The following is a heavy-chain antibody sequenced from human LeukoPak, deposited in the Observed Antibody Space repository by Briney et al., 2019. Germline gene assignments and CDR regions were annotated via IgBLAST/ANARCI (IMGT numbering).Heavy chain of an antibody. D-gene: IGHD1-26*01. Sequence: GGSLRLSCAASGFTFSSYEMNWVRQAPGKGLEWVSYISSSGSTIYYADSVKGRFTISRDNAKNSLYLQMNSLRAEDPAVYYCAKGRIVKLDYWGRGTLVTVSS. J-gene: IGHJ4*02. CDR2: ISSSGSTI. CDR3: AKGRIVKLDY. V-gene: IGHV3-48*03. CDR1: GFTFSSYE.